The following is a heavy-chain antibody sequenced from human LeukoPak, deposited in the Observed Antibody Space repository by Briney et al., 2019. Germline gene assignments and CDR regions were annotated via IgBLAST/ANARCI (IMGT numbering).Heavy chain of an antibody. CDR2: ISSSGSTI. CDR1: GFTFSSYE. J-gene: IGHJ6*02. D-gene: IGHD6-13*01. V-gene: IGHV3-48*03. Sequence: PGGSLRLSCAASGFTFSSYEMNWVRQAPGKGLEWVSYISSSGSTIYYADSVKGRFTISRDNAKNSLYLQMNSLRAEYTAVYYCARDRKSWANYYGMDVWGQGTTVTVSS. CDR3: ARDRKSWANYYGMDV.